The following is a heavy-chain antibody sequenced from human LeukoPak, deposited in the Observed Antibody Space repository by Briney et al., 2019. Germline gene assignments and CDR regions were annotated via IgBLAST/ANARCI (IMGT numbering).Heavy chain of an antibody. D-gene: IGHD3-10*01. CDR2: TYYSGST. CDR1: GGSISSSSYY. V-gene: IGHV4-39*07. J-gene: IGHJ6*02. CDR3: ARAPPYYYGSGSLGSYHYGMDV. Sequence: SETLSLTCTVSGGSISSSSYYWGWIRQPPGKGLEWIGSTYYSGSTYYNPSLKSRVTISVDTSKNQFSLKLGSVTAADTAMYYCARAPPYYYGSGSLGSYHYGMDVWGQGTTVTVSS.